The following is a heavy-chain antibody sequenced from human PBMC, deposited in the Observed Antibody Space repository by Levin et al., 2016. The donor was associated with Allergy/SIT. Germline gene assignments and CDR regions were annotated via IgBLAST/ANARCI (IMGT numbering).Heavy chain of an antibody. Sequence: WIRQPPGKGLEWVSSISSSSSYIYYAGSVKGRFTISRDNAKNSLYLQMNSLRAEDTAVYYCARDTMVRGANDYLFKWLLDYWGQGTLVTVSS. CDR2: ISSSSSYI. J-gene: IGHJ4*02. V-gene: IGHV3-21*01. CDR3: ARDTMVRGANDYLFKWLLDY. D-gene: IGHD3-10*01.